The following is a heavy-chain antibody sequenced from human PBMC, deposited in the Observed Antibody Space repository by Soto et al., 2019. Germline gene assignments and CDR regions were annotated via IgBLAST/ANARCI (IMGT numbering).Heavy chain of an antibody. V-gene: IGHV3-49*03. CDR2: IRSKAYGGTT. CDR1: GFTFGDYA. Sequence: GGSLRLSCTASGFTFGDYAMSWFRQAPGKGLEWVGFIRSKAYGGTTEYAASVKGRFTISRDDSKSIAYLQMNSLKTEDTAVYYCTRDNRLVLDAYYYYGMDVWGQGTTVTVSS. CDR3: TRDNRLVLDAYYYYGMDV. J-gene: IGHJ6*02. D-gene: IGHD6-19*01.